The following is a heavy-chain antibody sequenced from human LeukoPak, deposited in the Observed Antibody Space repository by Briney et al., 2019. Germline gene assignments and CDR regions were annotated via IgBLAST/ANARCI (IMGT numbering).Heavy chain of an antibody. CDR1: GGSISSYY. D-gene: IGHD3-10*01. V-gene: IGHV4-59*01. CDR3: ARSTRGTYSTPFDY. CDR2: IYYSGST. Sequence: PSETLSLTCTVSGGSISSYYWSWIRQPPGKGLEWIGYIYYSGSTNYNPSLKSRVTISVDTSKNQFSLKLSSVTAADTAVYYCARSTRGTYSTPFDYWGQGTLVTVSS. J-gene: IGHJ4*02.